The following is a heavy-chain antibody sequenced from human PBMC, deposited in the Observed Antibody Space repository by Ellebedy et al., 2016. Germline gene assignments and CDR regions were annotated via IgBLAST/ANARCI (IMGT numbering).Heavy chain of an antibody. J-gene: IGHJ4*02. D-gene: IGHD1-26*01. Sequence: SETLSLXCTVSAYSISSGNYWAWIRQPPGKGLEWIGTVYHSGSTFYNPSLKSRVTISVDTSKNQFSLKVSSVTAADTALYYCAREDEVGGSWSFDYWGQGTLVTVSS. V-gene: IGHV4-38-2*02. CDR2: VYHSGST. CDR1: AYSISSGNY. CDR3: AREDEVGGSWSFDY.